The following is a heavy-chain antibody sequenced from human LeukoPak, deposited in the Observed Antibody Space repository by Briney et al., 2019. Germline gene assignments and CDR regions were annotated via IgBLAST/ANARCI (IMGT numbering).Heavy chain of an antibody. Sequence: PGGSLRLSCAASGFTFSSYSMNWVRQAPGKGLEWVSSISSSSSYIYYADSVKGRFTISRDNAKNSLYLQMNSLRAEDTAVYYCARDGMIPYYYGMDVWGQGTTVTVSS. D-gene: IGHD3-22*01. CDR2: ISSSSSYI. CDR1: GFTFSSYS. V-gene: IGHV3-21*01. J-gene: IGHJ6*02. CDR3: ARDGMIPYYYGMDV.